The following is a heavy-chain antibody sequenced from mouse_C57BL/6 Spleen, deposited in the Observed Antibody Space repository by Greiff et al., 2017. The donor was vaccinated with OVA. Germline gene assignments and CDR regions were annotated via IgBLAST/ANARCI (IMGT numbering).Heavy chain of an antibody. CDR1: GFTFSNYW. J-gene: IGHJ4*01. V-gene: IGHV6-3*01. Sequence: DVHLVESGGGLVQPGGSMKLSCVASGFTFSNYWMNWVRQSPEKGLEWVAQIRLKSDNYATHYAESVKGRFTISRDDSKSSVYLQMNNLRAEDTGIYYCTGDPYAMDYWGQGTSVTVSS. CDR2: IRLKSDNYAT. CDR3: TGDPYAMDY.